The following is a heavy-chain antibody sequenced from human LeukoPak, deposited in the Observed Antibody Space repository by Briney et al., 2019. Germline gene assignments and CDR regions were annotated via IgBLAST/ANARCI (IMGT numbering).Heavy chain of an antibody. Sequence: GGSLRLSCAASGFTFSSYAMSWVRQAPGKGLEWVSSISSSSSYIYYADSVKGRFTISRDNAKNSLYLQMNSLRAEDTAVYYCARVPATVAYYFDYWGQGTLVTVSS. CDR1: GFTFSSYA. CDR2: ISSSSSYI. V-gene: IGHV3-21*01. J-gene: IGHJ4*02. D-gene: IGHD4-23*01. CDR3: ARVPATVAYYFDY.